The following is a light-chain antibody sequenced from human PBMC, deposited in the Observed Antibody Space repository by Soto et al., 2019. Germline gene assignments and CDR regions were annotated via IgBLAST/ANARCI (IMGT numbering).Light chain of an antibody. CDR3: LEYNKWPLT. V-gene: IGKV3-15*01. J-gene: IGKJ4*01. CDR2: GAS. Sequence: EIVMTQSPAALSVSPGERATLSCRASQSLSSNLAWYQQKPGQAPRLLIYGASTRATGIPARFSGSGSGTEFTLTISSLQSEDFAVYYCLEYNKWPLTFGGGTKVDIK. CDR1: QSLSSN.